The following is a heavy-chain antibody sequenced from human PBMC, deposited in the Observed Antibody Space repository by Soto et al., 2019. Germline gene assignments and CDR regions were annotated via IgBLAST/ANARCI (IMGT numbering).Heavy chain of an antibody. CDR2: ISPYNANT. CDR3: AVRGSDTSKGLLG. Sequence: ASVKVSCKASGYSFLYYAISWVRQAPGQGLEWLGWISPYNANTKYGERVQGRVTITTDTATSTAYLELRSPTSDDTAVYYCAVRGSDTSKGLLGWGQGTLVTVSS. V-gene: IGHV1-18*01. J-gene: IGHJ4*02. D-gene: IGHD6-19*01. CDR1: GYSFLYYA.